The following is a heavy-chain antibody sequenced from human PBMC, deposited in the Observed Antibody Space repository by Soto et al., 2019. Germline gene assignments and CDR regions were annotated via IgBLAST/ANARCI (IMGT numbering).Heavy chain of an antibody. J-gene: IGHJ4*02. CDR3: ARDRMYYDSSGYYDY. Sequence: VGSLRPSCAASGFTYSTYTMHWVRQAPGKGLEWVAVISYDGNNKFYADSVKGRFTISRDNSKNTLYLQMNSLRAEDTTVYYCARDRMYYDSSGYYDYWGQGTLVTVSS. D-gene: IGHD3-22*01. V-gene: IGHV3-30-3*01. CDR2: ISYDGNNK. CDR1: GFTYSTYT.